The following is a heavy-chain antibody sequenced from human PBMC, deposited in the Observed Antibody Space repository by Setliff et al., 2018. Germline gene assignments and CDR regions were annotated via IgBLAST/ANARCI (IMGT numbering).Heavy chain of an antibody. Sequence: SETLSLTCTVSGGSVRGYYWSWIRQPPGKGLEWIGYMYYSGDTNYNPSLKSRVTISVDTSKNQFSLKLNSMTTADTAVYYCARGGTYRYFDYWGQGTLVTVSS. V-gene: IGHV4-59*02. CDR3: ARGGTYRYFDY. J-gene: IGHJ4*02. CDR1: GGSVRGYY. CDR2: MYYSGDT.